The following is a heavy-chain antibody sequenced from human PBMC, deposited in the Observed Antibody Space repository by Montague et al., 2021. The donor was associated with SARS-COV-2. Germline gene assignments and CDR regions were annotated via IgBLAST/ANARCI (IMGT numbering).Heavy chain of an antibody. CDR2: INYSGKT. J-gene: IGHJ2*01. Sequence: SETLSLTCTVSGGSISSGTYYWGWVRQPPGKGLEWIGTINYSGKTYYNPSLKSRVTISVDTSKNQFSLKLTSVTAADTAVYYCARRAQWQLSWFIDLWGRGTLVTVSS. D-gene: IGHD6-19*01. CDR3: ARRAQWQLSWFIDL. V-gene: IGHV4-39*01. CDR1: GGSISSGTYY.